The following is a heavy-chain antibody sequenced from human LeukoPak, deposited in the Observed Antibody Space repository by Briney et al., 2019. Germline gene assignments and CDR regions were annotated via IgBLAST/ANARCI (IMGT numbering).Heavy chain of an antibody. J-gene: IGHJ4*02. D-gene: IGHD6-13*01. CDR2: ISSSSSTI. CDR1: GLTFSSYS. CDR3: ARVGSWSEFDY. V-gene: IGHV3-48*01. Sequence: GGSLRLSCAASGLTFSSYSMNWVRQAPGKGLEWVSYISSSSSTIYYADSVKGRFTISRDNSKNTLYLQMNSLRAEDTAVYYCARVGSWSEFDYWGQGTLVTVSS.